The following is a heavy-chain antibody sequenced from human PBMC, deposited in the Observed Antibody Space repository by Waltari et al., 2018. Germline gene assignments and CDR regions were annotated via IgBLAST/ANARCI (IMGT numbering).Heavy chain of an antibody. D-gene: IGHD2-2*01. J-gene: IGHJ4*02. CDR2: IWYDGSNQ. V-gene: IGHV3-33*01. CDR1: VFIFSTKG. Sequence: QVQLVESGGGVVQPGRSLRLPGAVSVFIFSTKGMHGVRQAPGKGLEWVAVIWYDGSNQYYADSVKGRFTISRDNSKNTLYLQMNSLRADDTAVYYCARETSTWPNVVPDYWGQGTLVTVSS. CDR3: ARETSTWPNVVPDY.